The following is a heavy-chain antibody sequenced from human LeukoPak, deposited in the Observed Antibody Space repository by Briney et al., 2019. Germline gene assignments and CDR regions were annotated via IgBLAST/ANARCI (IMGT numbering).Heavy chain of an antibody. D-gene: IGHD6-19*01. J-gene: IGHJ4*02. CDR1: GGSISSSNW. CDR2: IYHSGST. Sequence: PSGTLSLTCAVSGGSISSSNWWSWVRQPPGKGLEWIGEIYHSGSTNYNPSLKSRVTISVDKSKNQFSLKLSSVTAADTAVYYCARDGLVSHSFFDYWGQGTLVTVSS. V-gene: IGHV4-4*02. CDR3: ARDGLVSHSFFDY.